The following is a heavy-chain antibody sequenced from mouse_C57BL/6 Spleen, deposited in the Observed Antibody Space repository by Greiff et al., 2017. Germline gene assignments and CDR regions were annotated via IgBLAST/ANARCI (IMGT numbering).Heavy chain of an antibody. CDR3: ARGGSFYYFDY. D-gene: IGHD1-1*02. Sequence: EVKVVESGGGLVQPGGSLKLSCAASGFTFSSYSMSWVRQTPEKRLEWVATISDGGSNTYYPDNVKGRFTISRDNAKNNLYLQMSLLKSEDTAMYYGARGGSFYYFDYWGQGTTLTVSS. CDR1: GFTFSSYS. J-gene: IGHJ2*01. CDR2: ISDGGSNT. V-gene: IGHV5-4*03.